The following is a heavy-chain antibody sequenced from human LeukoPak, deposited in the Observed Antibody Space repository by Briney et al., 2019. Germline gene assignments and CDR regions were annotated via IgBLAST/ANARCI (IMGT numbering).Heavy chain of an antibody. J-gene: IGHJ1*01. CDR2: IYGGGST. CDR3: ARTTEYFQD. V-gene: IGHV3-66*01. CDR1: GFTVSNNY. Sequence: PGGSLRLSCAVSGFTVSNNYVSWVRQAPGKGLEWVSAIYGGGSTSYTDSVRVRFTISRDNSKNTVYLQMDSLRTEDTAVYYCARTTEYFQDWGQGTLVTVSS.